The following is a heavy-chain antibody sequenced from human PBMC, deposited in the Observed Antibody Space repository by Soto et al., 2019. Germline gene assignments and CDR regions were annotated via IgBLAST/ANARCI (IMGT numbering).Heavy chain of an antibody. Sequence: ASVKVSCKASGYTFTSYGISWVRQAPGQGLEWMGWISAYNGNTNYAQKLQGRVTMTTDTSTSTAYMELRSLRSDDTAVYYCASRSVDTAMVYFDYWGQGTMVTVSS. CDR1: GYTFTSYG. V-gene: IGHV1-18*01. CDR2: ISAYNGNT. CDR3: ASRSVDTAMVYFDY. J-gene: IGHJ4*02. D-gene: IGHD5-18*01.